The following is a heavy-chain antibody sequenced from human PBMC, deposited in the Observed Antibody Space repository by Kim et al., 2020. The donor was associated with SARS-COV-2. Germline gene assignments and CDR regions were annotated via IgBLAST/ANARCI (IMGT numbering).Heavy chain of an antibody. D-gene: IGHD3-10*01. V-gene: IGHV3-30-3*01. Sequence: GGSLRLSCAASGFTFSSYAMHWVRQAPGKGLEWVAVISYDGSNKYYADSVKGRFTIPRDNSKNTLYRQMNSLRAEDTAVYYCATEVTAFLWFGEFDYWG. J-gene: IGHJ4*01. CDR3: ATEVTAFLWFGEFDY. CDR1: GFTFSSYA. CDR2: ISYDGSNK.